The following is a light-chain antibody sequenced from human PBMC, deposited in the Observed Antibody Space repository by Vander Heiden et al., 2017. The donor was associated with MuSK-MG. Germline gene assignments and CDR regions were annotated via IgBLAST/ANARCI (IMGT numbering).Light chain of an antibody. CDR3: QQSHSSPRT. Sequence: DIQMTQSPSSLSASVGDRVTITCRASQSITSFLNWYQQEPGKAPKLLIYGASNLQSGVPSRFSGGGYGTDFTLTISRLQPEDFATYYCQQSHSSPRTFGQGAKVEIK. V-gene: IGKV1-39*01. CDR1: QSITSF. J-gene: IGKJ1*01. CDR2: GAS.